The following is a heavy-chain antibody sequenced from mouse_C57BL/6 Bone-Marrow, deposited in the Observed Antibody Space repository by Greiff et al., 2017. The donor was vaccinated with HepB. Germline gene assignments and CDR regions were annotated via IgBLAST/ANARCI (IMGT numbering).Heavy chain of an antibody. CDR1: GYSITSGYD. Sequence: VQLKESGPGMVKPSQSLSLTCTVTGYSITSGYDWHWIRHFPGNKLEWMGYISYSGSTNYNPSLKSRISITHDTSKNHFFLKLNSVTTEDTATYYCARDGDYYGSSYGWYFDVWGTGTTVTVSS. D-gene: IGHD1-1*01. V-gene: IGHV3-1*01. CDR3: ARDGDYYGSSYGWYFDV. J-gene: IGHJ1*03. CDR2: ISYSGST.